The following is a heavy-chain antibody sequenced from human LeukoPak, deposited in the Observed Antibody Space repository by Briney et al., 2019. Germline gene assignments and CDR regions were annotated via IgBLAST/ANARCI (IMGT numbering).Heavy chain of an antibody. CDR2: ISGSGGST. J-gene: IGHJ2*01. CDR1: GFTFSSYG. V-gene: IGHV3-23*01. CDR3: AKDGSAGWDWYFDL. D-gene: IGHD1-26*01. Sequence: GGSLRLSCAASGFTFSSYGMHWVRQAPGKGLEWVSAISGSGGSTYYADSVKGRFTISRDNSKNTLYLQMNSLRAEDTAVYYCAKDGSAGWDWYFDLWGRGTLVTVSS.